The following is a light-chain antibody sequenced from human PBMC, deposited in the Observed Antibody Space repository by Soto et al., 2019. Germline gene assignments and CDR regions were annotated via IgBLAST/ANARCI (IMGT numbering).Light chain of an antibody. CDR1: QSVSSSY. CDR2: GAS. V-gene: IGKV3-20*01. Sequence: EIVLTQSPGTLSLSPGERATLSCRASQSVSSSYLAWYQQKPGQAPRLLIYGASSRATGIPDRFSGSGSGTDFTLTISRLEPDDFAVYCCQQYGNSPITFGQGTRLEIK. CDR3: QQYGNSPIT. J-gene: IGKJ5*01.